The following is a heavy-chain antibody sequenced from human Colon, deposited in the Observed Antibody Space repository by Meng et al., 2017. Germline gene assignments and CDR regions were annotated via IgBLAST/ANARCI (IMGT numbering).Heavy chain of an antibody. J-gene: IGHJ5*02. CDR3: ARDSGYDKNWFDP. D-gene: IGHD5-12*01. CDR1: GGSVISNIYY. CDR2: IYYSGST. V-gene: IGHV4-61*01. Sequence: ESGLGLVSPSETLPLTCTVSGGSVISNIYYWSWIRQPPGKGLEWIGFIYYSGSTNYNPSLKSRVTISVDTSKNQFSLKVSSVTAADTAVYYCARDSGYDKNWFDPWGQGTLVTVSS.